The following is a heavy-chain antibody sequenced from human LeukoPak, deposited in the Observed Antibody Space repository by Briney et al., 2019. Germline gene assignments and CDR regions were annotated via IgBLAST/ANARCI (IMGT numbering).Heavy chain of an antibody. CDR3: AKDPETYSSGWYVGY. CDR1: GFTFSSYA. CDR2: ISGSGGST. V-gene: IGHV3-23*01. Sequence: GGSPRLSCAASGFTFSSYAMSWVRQAPGKGLEWVSAISGSGGSTYYADSVKGRFTISRDNSKNTLHLQMNSLRAEDTAVYYCAKDPETYSSGWYVGYWGQGTLVTVSS. J-gene: IGHJ4*02. D-gene: IGHD6-19*01.